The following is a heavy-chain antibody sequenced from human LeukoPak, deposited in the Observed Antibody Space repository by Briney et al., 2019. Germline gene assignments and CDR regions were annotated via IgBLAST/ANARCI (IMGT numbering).Heavy chain of an antibody. J-gene: IGHJ4*02. Sequence: GGSLRLSCAASGFTFSSYWMSWVRQAPGKGLEWLANIRQDGSEKYYVDSVKGRFTISRDNAKNSVYLQMNSLRAEDTAVYYCARASRITNCYDYRGQGTLVTVSS. CDR3: ARASRITNCYDY. V-gene: IGHV3-7*01. CDR2: IRQDGSEK. D-gene: IGHD2-2*01. CDR1: GFTFSSYW.